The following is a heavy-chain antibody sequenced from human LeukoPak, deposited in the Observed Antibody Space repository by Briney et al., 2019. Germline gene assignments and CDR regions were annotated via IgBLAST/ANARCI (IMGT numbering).Heavy chain of an antibody. V-gene: IGHV4-59*08. D-gene: IGHD5-24*01. J-gene: IGHJ2*01. Sequence: PSETLSLTCSVSADSIGSFYWSWLRQPPGKQLEWIGHISYSGDTNYTPSLKSRVTLSVDTSKNQFSLRLSSVTAADTAVYFCARQKSQFLLPSADWYFDLWGRGTLVTVSS. CDR3: ARQKSQFLLPSADWYFDL. CDR1: ADSIGSFY. CDR2: ISYSGDT.